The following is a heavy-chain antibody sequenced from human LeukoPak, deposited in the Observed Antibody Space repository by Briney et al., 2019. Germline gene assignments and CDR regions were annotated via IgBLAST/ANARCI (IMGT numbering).Heavy chain of an antibody. D-gene: IGHD3-22*01. J-gene: IGHJ5*02. V-gene: IGHV4-39*07. Sequence: SETLSLTCTVSSGSISTSNYYWGWVRQPPGKALEWIGNIFYSGSTYYSPSLKSRVTISLDTSRNQFSLKLNSVTAADTAVYYCARSYYYDSSGYYYSWFDPWGQGTLVTVSS. CDR2: IFYSGST. CDR3: ARSYYYDSSGYYYSWFDP. CDR1: SGSISTSNYY.